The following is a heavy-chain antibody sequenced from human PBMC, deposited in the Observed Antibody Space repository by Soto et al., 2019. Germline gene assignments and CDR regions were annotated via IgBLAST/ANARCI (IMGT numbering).Heavy chain of an antibody. CDR1: GGSISSYY. CDR3: ARGLSSGWYDYYGMDV. D-gene: IGHD6-19*01. Sequence: QVQLQESGPGLVKPSETLSLTCTVSGGSISSYYWSWIRQPPGKGLEWLGYIYYSGSTNYNPSLKSRVTISVDTSKNQFSLKLSSVTAADTAVYYCARGLSSGWYDYYGMDVWGQGTTVTVSS. V-gene: IGHV4-59*01. CDR2: IYYSGST. J-gene: IGHJ6*02.